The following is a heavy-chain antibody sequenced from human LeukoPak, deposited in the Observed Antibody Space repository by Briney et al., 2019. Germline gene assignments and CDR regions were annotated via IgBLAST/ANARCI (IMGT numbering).Heavy chain of an antibody. Sequence: PGGALRLPCAAPGFTFSSYALNWVRQAPGEGREYFLAISSNGGSTYYANSVKGRFTISRDNSKNTLYLQMGSLRAEDMAVYYCARDPGRWLQPPYYFDYWGQGTLVTVSS. D-gene: IGHD5-24*01. CDR1: GFTFSSYA. CDR2: ISSNGGST. CDR3: ARDPGRWLQPPYYFDY. J-gene: IGHJ4*02. V-gene: IGHV3-64*01.